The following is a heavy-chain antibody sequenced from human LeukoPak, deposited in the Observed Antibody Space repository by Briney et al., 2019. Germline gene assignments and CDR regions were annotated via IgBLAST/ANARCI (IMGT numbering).Heavy chain of an antibody. V-gene: IGHV4-59*11. Sequence: SETLSLTCTVSGGSITGHYWSWIRQPPGKGLEWIGYVYYSGSTNYNPSLKSRVTISVDTSKNQFSLKLSSVTAADTAVYYCARAQYYYDRTTFDPWGQGTLVTVSS. D-gene: IGHD3-22*01. J-gene: IGHJ5*02. CDR2: VYYSGST. CDR3: ARAQYYYDRTTFDP. CDR1: GGSITGHY.